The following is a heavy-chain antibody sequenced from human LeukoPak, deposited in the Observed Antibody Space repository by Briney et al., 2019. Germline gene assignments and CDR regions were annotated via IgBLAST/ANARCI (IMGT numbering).Heavy chain of an antibody. V-gene: IGHV3-49*04. Sequence: GGSLRLSCTASGFTFGDYAMSWVRQAPGKGLEWVGFIRSKAYGGTTEYAASVKGRVTISRDDSKSIAYLQMNSLKTEDTAVYYCTRRGGYSYYDYWGQGTLVTVSS. D-gene: IGHD5-24*01. J-gene: IGHJ4*02. CDR2: IRSKAYGGTT. CDR3: TRRGGYSYYDY. CDR1: GFTFGDYA.